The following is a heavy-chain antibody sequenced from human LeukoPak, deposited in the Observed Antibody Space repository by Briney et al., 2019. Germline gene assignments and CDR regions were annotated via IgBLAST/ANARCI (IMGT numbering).Heavy chain of an antibody. Sequence: ASVKVSCKASGYTFTTYGITWVRQAPGQGHEWMGWISAYNGNTNYAQKFQGRVTMTTDTSASTAYMELRSLRSDDMAVYYCARDIIAVRPGWFDPWGQGTLVTVSS. CDR3: ARDIIAVRPGWFDP. CDR1: GYTFTTYG. CDR2: ISAYNGNT. J-gene: IGHJ5*02. D-gene: IGHD6-6*01. V-gene: IGHV1-18*03.